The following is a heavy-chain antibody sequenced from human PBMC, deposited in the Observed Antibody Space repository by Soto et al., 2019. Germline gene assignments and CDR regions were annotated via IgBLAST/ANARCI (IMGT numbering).Heavy chain of an antibody. Sequence: EVQLVESGGGLVQPGRSLRLSCAASGFTFDDYAMHWVRQAPGKGLEWVSGISWNSGSIGYADSVKGRFTISRDNAKNSLYLQINSLRAEDTALYYCASSPVYSGYDLVDWGQGTLVTVSS. CDR2: ISWNSGSI. CDR1: GFTFDDYA. V-gene: IGHV3-9*01. J-gene: IGHJ4*02. D-gene: IGHD5-12*01. CDR3: ASSPVYSGYDLVD.